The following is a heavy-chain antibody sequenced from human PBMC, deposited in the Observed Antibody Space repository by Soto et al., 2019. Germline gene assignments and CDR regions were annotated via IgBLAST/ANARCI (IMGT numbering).Heavy chain of an antibody. CDR3: ARGIGYCSSINCYSSRRLRFDS. Sequence: QVQLQQWGAGLLKPSETLSLTCAVYGGSFSGYYWTWIRQSPEKGLEWIGEVNHSGTTSYNPSLNTRVTISVHTPKNQFSMKMSSVTAADTAVYYCARGIGYCSSINCYSSRRLRFDSWGQGTLVTVSS. CDR1: GGSFSGYY. CDR2: VNHSGTT. V-gene: IGHV4-34*01. J-gene: IGHJ4*02. D-gene: IGHD2-2*01.